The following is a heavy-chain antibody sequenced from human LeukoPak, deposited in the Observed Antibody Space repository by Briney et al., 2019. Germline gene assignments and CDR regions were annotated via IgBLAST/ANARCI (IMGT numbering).Heavy chain of an antibody. Sequence: ASVKVSCKSSGYTFTGYYIRWVRQAPGQGLEWMGWIDPNSGGTNYAQKFLGSVTMTGDTSINTAFMELNRLRSDDTAIYYCARGRGTTMVRGVITNYFDLWGRGSLVTVSS. V-gene: IGHV1-2*02. CDR2: IDPNSGGT. D-gene: IGHD3-10*01. CDR1: GYTFTGYY. J-gene: IGHJ2*01. CDR3: ARGRGTTMVRGVITNYFDL.